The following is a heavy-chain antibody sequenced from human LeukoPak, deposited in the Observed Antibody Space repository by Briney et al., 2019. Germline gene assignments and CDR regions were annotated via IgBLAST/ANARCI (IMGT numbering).Heavy chain of an antibody. CDR2: IYYSGST. CDR1: GGSISSYY. Sequence: SETLSLTCTVSGGSISSYYWSWIRQPPGKGLEWIGYIYYSGSTNYNPSLKSRVTISVDTSKNQFSLKLSSVTAADTAVYYCARGTRVSRGDFFDPWGQGTLVTVSS. V-gene: IGHV4-59*12. CDR3: ARGTRVSRGDFFDP. D-gene: IGHD1-14*01. J-gene: IGHJ5*02.